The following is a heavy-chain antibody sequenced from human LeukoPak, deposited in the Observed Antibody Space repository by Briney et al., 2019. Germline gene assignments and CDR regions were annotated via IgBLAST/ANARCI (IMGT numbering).Heavy chain of an antibody. J-gene: IGHJ4*02. CDR3: ARATYYYGSGSYYNSLWIDY. Sequence: SETLSLTCAVYGGSFSGYYWSWIRQPPGKGLEWIGEINLSGSTNYNPSLKSRVTISVDTSKNQFSLKLSSVTAADTAVYYCARATYYYGSGSYYNSLWIDYWGQGTLVTVSS. V-gene: IGHV4-34*01. CDR2: INLSGST. CDR1: GGSFSGYY. D-gene: IGHD3-10*01.